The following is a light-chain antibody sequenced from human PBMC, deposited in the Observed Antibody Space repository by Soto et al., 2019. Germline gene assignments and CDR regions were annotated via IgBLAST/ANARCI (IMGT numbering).Light chain of an antibody. CDR3: TSYAGGNNV. Sequence: QSALTQPPSASGSPGHSVTISCTGTSSDVGVYNYVSWYQQYPGKVPKLMVYEVNKRPSEVPDRFSGSKSGNTASLTVSGLQAEDEADYYCTSYAGGNNVFGTGTKVTVL. CDR1: SSDVGVYNY. J-gene: IGLJ1*01. CDR2: EVN. V-gene: IGLV2-8*01.